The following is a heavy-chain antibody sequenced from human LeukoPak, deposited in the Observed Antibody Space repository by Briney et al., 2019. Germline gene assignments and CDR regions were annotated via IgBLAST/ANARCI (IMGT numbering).Heavy chain of an antibody. V-gene: IGHV4-39*01. J-gene: IGHJ4*02. CDR3: ARHVDYYDSSGYLPPHFDY. D-gene: IGHD3-22*01. CDR1: GGSITSSIYY. CDR2: IYYTGST. Sequence: SETLSLTCTVSGGSITSSIYYWGWIRQPPGKGLEWIASIYYTGSTYYNPSLKSRVTISVDTSKNQFSLKLSSVTAADTAVYYCARHVDYYDSSGYLPPHFDYWGQGTLVTVSS.